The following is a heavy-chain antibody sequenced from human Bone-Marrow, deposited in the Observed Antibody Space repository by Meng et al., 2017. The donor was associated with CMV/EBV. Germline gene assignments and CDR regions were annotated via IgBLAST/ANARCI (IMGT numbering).Heavy chain of an antibody. Sequence: GESLKISCAASGFTFSSYWMSWARQAPGKGLEWVANIKQNGSEKYYVDSVKGRFTISRDNSKNTLYLQMNSLGAEDTAVYFCAKDSGGYDFDSWGQGTLVTVSS. J-gene: IGHJ4*02. V-gene: IGHV3-7*01. CDR1: GFTFSSYW. D-gene: IGHD5-12*01. CDR3: AKDSGGYDFDS. CDR2: IKQNGSEK.